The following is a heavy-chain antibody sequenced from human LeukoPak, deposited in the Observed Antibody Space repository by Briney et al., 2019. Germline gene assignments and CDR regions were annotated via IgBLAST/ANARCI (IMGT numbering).Heavy chain of an antibody. CDR1: VGTPTSYT. D-gene: IGHD3-3*01. Sequence: SVKVSCKAPVGTPTSYTISWVRQAPGQGLVWMGGIIPIFGTANYAQKFQGRVTITADESTSTAYMELSSLRSEDTAVYYCARSFWSGPNFDYWGQGTLVTVSS. CDR3: ARSFWSGPNFDY. CDR2: IIPIFGTA. J-gene: IGHJ4*02. V-gene: IGHV1-69*13.